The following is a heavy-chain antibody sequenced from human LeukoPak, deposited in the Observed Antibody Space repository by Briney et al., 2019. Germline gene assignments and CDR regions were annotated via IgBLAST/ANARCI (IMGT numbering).Heavy chain of an antibody. Sequence: ASVKVSCKASGYTFTSYDINWVRQATGQGLEWMGWMNPNSGNTGYAQKFQGRVTITRNTSISTAYMELSSLRSEDTAVYYCARGGEVVGATEGGEYYYMDVWGKGTTVTVSS. V-gene: IGHV1-8*03. CDR1: GYTFTSYD. CDR3: ARGGEVVGATEGGEYYYMDV. CDR2: MNPNSGNT. D-gene: IGHD1-26*01. J-gene: IGHJ6*03.